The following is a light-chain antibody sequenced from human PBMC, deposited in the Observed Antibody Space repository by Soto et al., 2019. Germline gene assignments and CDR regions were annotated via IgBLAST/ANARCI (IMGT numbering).Light chain of an antibody. Sequence: QSALTQPPSASGSPGQSVAISCTGTSSDVGGYNYVSWYQQHPGKAPKLMLYEVNTRPSGVPDRCSGSKSGNTASLTDSGLQAEDEADYYCSSYAGSSNVFGTGPTLTVL. V-gene: IGLV2-8*01. J-gene: IGLJ1*01. CDR1: SSDVGGYNY. CDR3: SSYAGSSNV. CDR2: EVN.